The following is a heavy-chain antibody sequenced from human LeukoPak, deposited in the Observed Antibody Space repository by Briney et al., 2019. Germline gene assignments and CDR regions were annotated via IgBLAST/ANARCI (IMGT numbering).Heavy chain of an antibody. CDR1: GFTFSSYA. Sequence: GGSLRLSCAASGFTFSSYAMHWVRQAPGKGLEWVAVISYDGSNKYYADSVKGRFTISRDDSKNTLYLQMSSLRAEDTAVYYSARGPYSGKPIGYWGQGTLVTVSS. CDR2: ISYDGSNK. CDR3: ARGPYSGKPIGY. V-gene: IGHV3-30-3*01. J-gene: IGHJ4*02. D-gene: IGHD1-26*01.